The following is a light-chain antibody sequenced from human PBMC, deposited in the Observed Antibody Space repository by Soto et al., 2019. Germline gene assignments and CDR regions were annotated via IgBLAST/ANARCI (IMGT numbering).Light chain of an antibody. CDR3: QTWGTGIPVV. Sequence: QPVLTQSPSASASLGASVKLTCTLSSGHSSYAIAWHQQQPEKGPRYLMKLNSDGSHSKGDGIPDRLSGSSSGAERYLTISSLQSEDEADYYCQTWGTGIPVVFGGGTKLTVL. V-gene: IGLV4-69*01. CDR2: LNSDGSH. CDR1: SGHSSYA. J-gene: IGLJ2*01.